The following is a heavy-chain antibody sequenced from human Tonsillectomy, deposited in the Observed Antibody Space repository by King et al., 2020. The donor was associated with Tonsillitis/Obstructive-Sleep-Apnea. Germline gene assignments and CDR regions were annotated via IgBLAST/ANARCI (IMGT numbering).Heavy chain of an antibody. CDR3: ARVESSSAYYYYYYYMDV. V-gene: IGHV4-59*01. CDR1: GGSISSYY. CDR2: IYYSGST. J-gene: IGHJ6*03. D-gene: IGHD6-6*01. Sequence: VQLQESGPGLVKPSETLSLTCTVSGGSISSYYWSWIRQPPGKGLEWIGYIYYSGSTNYNPSLKSRVTISVDTSKNQFSLKLSSVTAADTAVYYCARVESSSAYYYYYYYMDVWGKGTTVTVSS.